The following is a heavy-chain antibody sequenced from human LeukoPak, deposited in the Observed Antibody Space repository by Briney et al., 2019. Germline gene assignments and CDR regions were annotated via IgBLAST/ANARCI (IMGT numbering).Heavy chain of an antibody. Sequence: GGSLRLSCAASGFTFRGCGMDWVRQAPGKGLEWVAFIQCDGSTRWYGDSVKGRFTISGDSSKNTVFLQMNSLRVEDTAVYYCAREKEGADFWSGSRNYFDYWGQGTLVTGSS. V-gene: IGHV3-30*02. J-gene: IGHJ4*02. CDR1: GFTFRGCG. CDR2: IQCDGSTR. CDR3: AREKEGADFWSGSRNYFDY. D-gene: IGHD3-3*01.